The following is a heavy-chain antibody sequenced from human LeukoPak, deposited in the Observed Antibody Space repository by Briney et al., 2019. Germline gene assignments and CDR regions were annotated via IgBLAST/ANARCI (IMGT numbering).Heavy chain of an antibody. CDR2: ITANGGVK. D-gene: IGHD1-26*01. Sequence: GGSLSLSCTTFGFSFSDYPMTWVRQAPGKGLEWVSVITANGGVKFYADSVKGRFTVSRDNSNNTLYLLMNSLRADDTAVYYCGKDQYSGSYLPGVEYCGQGTLVTVSS. V-gene: IGHV3-23*01. J-gene: IGHJ4*02. CDR3: GKDQYSGSYLPGVEY. CDR1: GFSFSDYP.